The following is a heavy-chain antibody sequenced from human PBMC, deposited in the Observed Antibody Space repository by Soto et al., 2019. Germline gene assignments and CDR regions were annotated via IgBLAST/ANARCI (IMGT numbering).Heavy chain of an antibody. Sequence: GESLTISCKGSGYSFTSYWISCVRQMPGKGLEWIGMIDPSDSYTNYSTSFQGHVTISADKSISTAYLQWSSLKASDTAMYYCARQARYSGYDRYYYYYYGMAVWGQGTTVSVS. D-gene: IGHD5-12*01. CDR2: IDPSDSYT. J-gene: IGHJ6*02. CDR1: GYSFTSYW. V-gene: IGHV5-10-1*01. CDR3: ARQARYSGYDRYYYYYYGMAV.